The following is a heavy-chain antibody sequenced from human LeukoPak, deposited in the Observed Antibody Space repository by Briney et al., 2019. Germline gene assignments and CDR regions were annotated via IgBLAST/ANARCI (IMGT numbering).Heavy chain of an antibody. CDR2: ITSSSYI. J-gene: IGHJ6*03. V-gene: IGHV3-21*04. Sequence: GGSLRLSCAASGFIFSSYSMSWVRQAPGKGLEWVSSITSSSYIYYADSVKGRFTISRDNVKNSLYLQMNSLRAEDTALYYCARAPGVRYYYYMDVWGKGTTVTVSS. CDR3: ARAPGVRYYYYMDV. CDR1: GFIFSSYS. D-gene: IGHD2-8*01.